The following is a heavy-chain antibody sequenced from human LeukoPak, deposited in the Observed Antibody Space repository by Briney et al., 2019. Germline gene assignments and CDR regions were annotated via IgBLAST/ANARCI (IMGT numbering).Heavy chain of an antibody. CDR3: ARHPGLWFGELPPLSYGMDV. V-gene: IGHV5-51*01. J-gene: IGHJ6*02. D-gene: IGHD3-10*01. CDR2: IFPDDSDT. Sequence: GESLKISCKASGYSFTSDWIGWVRQMPGKGLEWMGVIFPDDSDTRYSPSFQGQVTIAADKSINTAYLQWSSLKASDTAMYYCARHPGLWFGELPPLSYGMDVWGQGTTVTVSS. CDR1: GYSFTSDW.